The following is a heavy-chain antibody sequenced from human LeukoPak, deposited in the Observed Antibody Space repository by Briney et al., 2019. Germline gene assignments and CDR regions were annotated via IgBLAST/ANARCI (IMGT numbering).Heavy chain of an antibody. J-gene: IGHJ4*02. CDR3: ARGNGVYGY. CDR1: GGSVSSGSYY. Sequence: PLETLSLTCTVSGGSVSSGSYYWSWIRQPPGKGLEWIGYIYYSGSTNYNPSLKSRVTISVDTSKNQFSLKLSSVTAADTAVYYCARGNGVYGYWGQGTLVTVSS. D-gene: IGHD2-8*01. CDR2: IYYSGST. V-gene: IGHV4-61*01.